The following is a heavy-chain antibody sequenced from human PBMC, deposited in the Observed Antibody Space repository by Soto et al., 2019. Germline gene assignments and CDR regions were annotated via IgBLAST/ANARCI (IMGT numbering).Heavy chain of an antibody. CDR3: ARGAGSSSRIRWYYYAMDV. V-gene: IGHV1-18*04. D-gene: IGHD6-13*01. Sequence: EASVKVSCKASGYIFPSYRIIWVRQAPGQGLEWMGWISAYNGNANYPQKYQDRVTMTTDTSTSTAYMELRSLISDDTAVYYCARGAGSSSRIRWYYYAMDVWGQGTTVTVSS. CDR1: GYIFPSYR. J-gene: IGHJ6*02. CDR2: ISAYNGNA.